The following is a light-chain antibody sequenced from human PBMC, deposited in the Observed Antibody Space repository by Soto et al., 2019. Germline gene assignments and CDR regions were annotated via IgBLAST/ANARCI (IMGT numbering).Light chain of an antibody. CDR2: DVN. CDR3: SSYTSSSTWV. CDR1: SSDVGGYKY. J-gene: IGLJ3*02. Sequence: QSALTQPASVSGSPGQSITIACTGTSSDVGGYKYVSWYQQYPGKAPKLMIYDVNNRPSGVSSRFSGSKSGNTASLTISGLQAEDAADYYCSSYTSSSTWVFGGGTKLTVL. V-gene: IGLV2-14*01.